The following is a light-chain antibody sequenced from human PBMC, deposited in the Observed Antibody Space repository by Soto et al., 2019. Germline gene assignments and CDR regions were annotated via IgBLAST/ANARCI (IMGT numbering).Light chain of an antibody. V-gene: IGLV2-14*01. CDR2: EVS. Sequence: QSALTQPASLSGSPGQSITISCTGTSRDVCNYNYVSWYQQDPGKAPKLIIYEVSNRPSGVSSRFSGSKSDNTASLTISGLQAEDEADYYCSSYTSTSTLSVFGTGTKVTVL. J-gene: IGLJ1*01. CDR1: SRDVCNYNY. CDR3: SSYTSTSTLSV.